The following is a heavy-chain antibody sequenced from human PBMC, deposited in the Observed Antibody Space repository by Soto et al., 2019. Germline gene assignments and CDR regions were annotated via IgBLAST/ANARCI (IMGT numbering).Heavy chain of an antibody. CDR1: GYPFVSYG. V-gene: IGHV1-18*01. CDR2: VSGHNGNT. D-gene: IGHD2-15*01. Sequence: ASVKVSCKASGYPFVSYGISWVRQAAGQGPEWMAWVSGHNGNTYYAQKFQGRVTVTTDRSTNTVYMELRSLRSDDTAVYYCARGTIVERPYFYMDVWGKGTTVTVSS. CDR3: ARGTIVERPYFYMDV. J-gene: IGHJ6*03.